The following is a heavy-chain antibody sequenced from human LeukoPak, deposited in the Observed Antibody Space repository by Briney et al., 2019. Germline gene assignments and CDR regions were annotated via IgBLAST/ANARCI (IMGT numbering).Heavy chain of an antibody. V-gene: IGHV4-4*02. CDR1: GDSIITSHW. CDR2: IYHIGTT. CDR3: ARRRRIAAAGTPYNWFDP. D-gene: IGHD6-13*01. Sequence: SETLSLTCAVSGDSIITSHWWSWVRQPPGKGLEWIGEIYHIGTTNYNPSLKSRVTISVDTSKNQFSLKLSSVTAADTAVYYCARRRRIAAAGTPYNWFDPWGQGTLVTVSS. J-gene: IGHJ5*02.